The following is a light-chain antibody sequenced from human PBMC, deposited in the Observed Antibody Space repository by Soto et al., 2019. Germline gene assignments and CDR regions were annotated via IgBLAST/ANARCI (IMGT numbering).Light chain of an antibody. CDR2: GAS. Sequence: EIVMTQSPATLSVSPGERATLSCRASQIVSSSYLAWYQQKPGQAPRLLIYGASSRATGIPDRFSGSGSGTDFTLTISSMQSEDFAVYYCQQYNAWPPTFGQGTRLEIK. V-gene: IGKV3D-15*01. CDR1: QIVSSSY. J-gene: IGKJ5*01. CDR3: QQYNAWPPT.